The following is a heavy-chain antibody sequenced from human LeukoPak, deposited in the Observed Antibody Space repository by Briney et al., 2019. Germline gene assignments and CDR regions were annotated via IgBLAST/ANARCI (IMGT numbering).Heavy chain of an antibody. Sequence: GGSLRLSCAASGFTFSNAWMNWVRQAPGKGLEWVGRIKSKTDGGTTDYAAPVKGRFTISRDDSKNTLYLQMNSLKTEDTAVYYCATGGKLRDYHARGYFHSWGQGTLVTVSS. CDR2: IKSKTDGGTT. J-gene: IGHJ4*02. D-gene: IGHD4-17*01. V-gene: IGHV3-15*07. CDR3: ATGGKLRDYHARGYFHS. CDR1: GFTFSNAW.